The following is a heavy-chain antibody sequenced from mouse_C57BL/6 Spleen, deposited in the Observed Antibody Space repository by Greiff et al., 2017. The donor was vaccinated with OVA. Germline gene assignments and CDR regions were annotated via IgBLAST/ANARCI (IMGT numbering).Heavy chain of an antibody. J-gene: IGHJ2*01. V-gene: IGHV1-15*01. D-gene: IGHD2-3*01. CDR2: IDPETGGT. CDR3: TSSGGYFYFDY. Sequence: QVQLQQSGAELVRPGASVTLSCKASGYTFTDYEMHWVKQTPVHGLEWIGAIDPETGGTAYNQKFKGKAILTADKSSSTAYMELRSLTSEDSAVYYCTSSGGYFYFDYWGQGTTLAVSS. CDR1: GYTFTDYE.